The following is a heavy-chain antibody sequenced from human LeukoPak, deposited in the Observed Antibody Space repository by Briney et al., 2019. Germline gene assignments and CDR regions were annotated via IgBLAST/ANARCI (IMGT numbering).Heavy chain of an antibody. CDR2: IKSKTDGGTT. CDR1: GFTFTYAW. V-gene: IGHV3-15*01. CDR3: AGEYSSSWFGGWFDP. J-gene: IGHJ5*02. D-gene: IGHD2-2*01. Sequence: KSGGSLRLSCAASGFTFTYAWITWVRQAPGKGLEWVGRIKSKTDGGTTDYATPVKGRFTISRDDSRNTLYLQMNSLRDEDTAVYYCAGEYSSSWFGGWFDPWGQGTLVTVSS.